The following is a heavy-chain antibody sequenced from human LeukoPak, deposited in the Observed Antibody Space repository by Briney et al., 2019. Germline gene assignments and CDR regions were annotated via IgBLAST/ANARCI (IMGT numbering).Heavy chain of an antibody. CDR1: GGSISSSSYY. Sequence: PSETLSLTCTVSGGSISSSSYYWGWIRQPPGKGLEWIGSIYYSGSTYYNPSLKSRVTISVDTSKNQFSLKLSSVTAADTAVYYCASCGSGSYYNVFVRFDPWGQGTLVTVSS. CDR3: ASCGSGSYYNVFVRFDP. CDR2: IYYSGST. D-gene: IGHD3-10*01. V-gene: IGHV4-39*07. J-gene: IGHJ5*02.